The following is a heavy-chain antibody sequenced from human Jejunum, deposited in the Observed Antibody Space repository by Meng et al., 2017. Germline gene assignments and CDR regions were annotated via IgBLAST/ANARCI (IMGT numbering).Heavy chain of an antibody. Sequence: QVQLGQSGSELKNPGASVTVSLKASGYSFMTYALNWVRQAPGQGLEWMGWINTYSGSPTYAQGFTGRVVFSLDTSVSTAYLQINNLQSDDTAVYYCARRSLGEMSGDPDYWGQGTLVTVSS. CDR1: GYSFMTYA. CDR3: ARRSLGEMSGDPDY. D-gene: IGHD3-16*01. V-gene: IGHV7-4-1*02. CDR2: INTYSGSP. J-gene: IGHJ4*02.